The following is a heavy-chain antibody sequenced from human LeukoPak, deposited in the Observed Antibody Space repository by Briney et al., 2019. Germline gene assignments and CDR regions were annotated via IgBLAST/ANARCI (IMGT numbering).Heavy chain of an antibody. V-gene: IGHV4-4*07. D-gene: IGHD1-26*01. Sequence: SETLSLTCTVSGGSISSYYWSWIRQPPGKGLEWIGRIYTSGSTNYNPSLKSRVTMSVDTSKNQFSLKLSSVTAADTAVYYCARGLYSGSYYFDYWGQGTLVTVSS. CDR1: GGSISSYY. CDR3: ARGLYSGSYYFDY. CDR2: IYTSGST. J-gene: IGHJ4*02.